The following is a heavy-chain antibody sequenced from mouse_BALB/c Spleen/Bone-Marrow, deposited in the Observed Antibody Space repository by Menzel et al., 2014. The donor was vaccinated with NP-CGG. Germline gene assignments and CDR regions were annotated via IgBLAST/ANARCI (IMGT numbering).Heavy chain of an antibody. J-gene: IGHJ2*01. CDR1: GYTFTDYN. V-gene: IGHV1S29*02. Sequence: EVQLQQSGPELVKPGASVKISCKASGYTFTDYNMHWVKQSHGKSLEWIGYIYPYNGGTGYNQKFKSKATLTVDNSSSTAYMELRSLTSEDSAVYYCARLGRDYWGQGTPLPVSS. CDR3: ARLGRDY. CDR2: IYPYNGGT. D-gene: IGHD4-1*01.